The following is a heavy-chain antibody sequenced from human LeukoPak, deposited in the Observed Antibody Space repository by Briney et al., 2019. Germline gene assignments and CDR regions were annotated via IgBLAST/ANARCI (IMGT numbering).Heavy chain of an antibody. CDR2: INHSGST. V-gene: IGHV4-38-2*02. J-gene: IGHJ4*02. CDR1: GYSISSGYF. Sequence: SETLSLTCTVSGYSISSGYFWGWMRQPPGKGLEWIGEINHSGSTNYNPSLKSRVTISVDTSKNQFSLKLDSVTAADTAVYYCAKGTSSGWYYFDYWGQGTLVTVSS. CDR3: AKGTSSGWYYFDY. D-gene: IGHD6-19*01.